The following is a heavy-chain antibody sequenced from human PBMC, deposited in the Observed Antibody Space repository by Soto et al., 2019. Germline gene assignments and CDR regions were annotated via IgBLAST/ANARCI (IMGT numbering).Heavy chain of an antibody. CDR2: RYYSEST. Sequence: LSLTCPVSGGSITTGGYYWSWIRQLPGKGLEWIGHRYYSESTYYNPSLKSRVSISLDTSKNQFSLKLSFVTAADTAMYYCARTKFSGGRCYSWSTHYWSQGIPVTVSS. J-gene: IGHJ4*02. V-gene: IGHV4-31*03. CDR1: GGSITTGGYY. CDR3: ARTKFSGGRCYSWSTHY. D-gene: IGHD2-15*01.